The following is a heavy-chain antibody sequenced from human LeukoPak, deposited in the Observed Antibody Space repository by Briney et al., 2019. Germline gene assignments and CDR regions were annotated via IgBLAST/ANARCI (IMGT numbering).Heavy chain of an antibody. J-gene: IGHJ3*02. V-gene: IGHV1-69*13. CDR1: GGTFSSYA. CDR3: ARSTPDYSAFDI. D-gene: IGHD4-11*01. Sequence: ASVKVSCTASGGTFSSYAISWVRQAPGQGLEWMGGIIPIFGTANYAQKVQGRVTITADESTSTAYMELSSLRSEDTAVHYCARSTPDYSAFDIWGQGTMVTVSS. CDR2: IIPIFGTA.